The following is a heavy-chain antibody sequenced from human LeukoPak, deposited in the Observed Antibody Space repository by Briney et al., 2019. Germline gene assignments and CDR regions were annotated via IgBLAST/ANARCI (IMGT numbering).Heavy chain of an antibody. Sequence: PGGSLRLSCAASGFTFSGYGLSWVRQPPGKGLEWISAISGSGSNTYYADSVKGRFAISRDNSENTLYLQMNSLRAEDTAIYYCAKGGGRYTDLDYWGQGTLVTVSS. CDR3: AKGGGRYTDLDY. CDR1: GFTFSGYG. V-gene: IGHV3-23*01. D-gene: IGHD2-2*02. J-gene: IGHJ4*02. CDR2: ISGSGSNT.